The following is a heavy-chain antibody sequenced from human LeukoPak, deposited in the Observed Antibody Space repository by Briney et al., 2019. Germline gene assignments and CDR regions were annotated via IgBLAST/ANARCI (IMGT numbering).Heavy chain of an antibody. CDR2: IYYNGST. V-gene: IGHV4-39*01. CDR1: GGSISSSSYY. CDR3: ARPNRPITGRVDY. Sequence: SETLSLTCTVSGGSISSSSYYWGWIRQPPGKGLEWFGSIYYNGSTYYNPSLKSRVTISVDTSKNQFSLKLSSVTAADTAVYYCARPNRPITGRVDYWGQGTLVTVSS. D-gene: IGHD1-14*01. J-gene: IGHJ4*02.